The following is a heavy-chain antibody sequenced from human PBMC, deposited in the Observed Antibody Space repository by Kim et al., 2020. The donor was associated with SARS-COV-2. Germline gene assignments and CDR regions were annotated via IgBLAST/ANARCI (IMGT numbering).Heavy chain of an antibody. V-gene: IGHV1-69*13. CDR2: IIPIFGTA. D-gene: IGHD1-26*01. J-gene: IGHJ6*02. CDR1: GGTFSSYA. Sequence: SVKVSCKASGGTFSSYAISWVRQAPGQGLEWMGGIIPIFGTANYAQKFQGRVTITADESTSTAYMELSSLRSEDTAVYYCASSSYVSGSYPVGYYYGMDVWGQGTTVTVSS. CDR3: ASSSYVSGSYPVGYYYGMDV.